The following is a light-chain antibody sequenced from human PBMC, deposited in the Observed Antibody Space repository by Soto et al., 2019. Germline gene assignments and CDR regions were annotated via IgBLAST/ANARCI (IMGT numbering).Light chain of an antibody. J-gene: IGKJ1*01. V-gene: IGKV3-20*01. CDR2: AAS. Sequence: EIVMTQSPATLSLSPGERATLSRRASQSVSSSYLAWYQQKPGQAPRLLIYAASSRATGIPDRFSGSGSGTDFTLTISRLEPEDFALYYCQQYGTSPWTFGQGTKVDIK. CDR1: QSVSSSY. CDR3: QQYGTSPWT.